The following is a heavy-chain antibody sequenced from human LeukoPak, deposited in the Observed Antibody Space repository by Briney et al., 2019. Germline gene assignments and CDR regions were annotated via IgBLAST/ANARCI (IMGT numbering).Heavy chain of an antibody. CDR1: GYTFTSYD. V-gene: IGHV1-8*01. CDR2: MNPNSGNT. D-gene: IGHD1-26*01. Sequence: ASVKVSCKASGYTFTSYDINWVRQATGQGLEWMGWMNPNSGNTGYAQKFQGRVTMTRNTSISTAYMELSSLTAEDTAMYYCARAPILGATTGHQTGAIDYWGQGTLVTVSS. CDR3: ARAPILGATTGHQTGAIDY. J-gene: IGHJ4*02.